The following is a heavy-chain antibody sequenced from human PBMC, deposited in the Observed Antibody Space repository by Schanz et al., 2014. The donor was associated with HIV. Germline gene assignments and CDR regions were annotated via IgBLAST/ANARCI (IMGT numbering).Heavy chain of an antibody. CDR2: ISYDGTDK. V-gene: IGHV3-30-3*01. CDR1: GFTFSNYA. Sequence: QEQLVESGGGLVKPGGSLRLSCAASGFTFSNYAMHWVRQAPGKGLEWVAVISYDGTDKYYADSVKGRFTISRDNSKNTLYLQMNSLRAEDTAIYYCATFGSSWPGYFDSWGQGTLVTVSS. D-gene: IGHD6-13*01. CDR3: ATFGSSWPGYFDS. J-gene: IGHJ4*02.